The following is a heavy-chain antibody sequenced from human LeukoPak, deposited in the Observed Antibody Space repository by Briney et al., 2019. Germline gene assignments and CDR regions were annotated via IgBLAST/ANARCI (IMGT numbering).Heavy chain of an antibody. Sequence: ASEKVSCKASGGTFNSYAIRWVGQAPGQGREGMGGIIPIFGTANYEQKFQGKVTITADESTSTAYMELSSLRSEDTAVYYCARAFYYYDSSGPHFDYWGQGTLVTVSS. CDR2: IIPIFGTA. J-gene: IGHJ4*02. V-gene: IGHV1-69*13. CDR1: GGTFNSYA. CDR3: ARAFYYYDSSGPHFDY. D-gene: IGHD3-22*01.